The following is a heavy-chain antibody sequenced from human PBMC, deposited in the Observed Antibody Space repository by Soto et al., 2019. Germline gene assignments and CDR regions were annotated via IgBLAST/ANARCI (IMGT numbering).Heavy chain of an antibody. CDR1: GFTFSSYA. V-gene: IGHV3-23*01. CDR2: ISGGGGST. CDR3: AKDRTTVDYHYGMDV. D-gene: IGHD4-17*01. Sequence: EVQLLESGGGLVQPGVSLRLSCAASGFTFSSYAMTWVRQAPGKGMEWVSGISGGGGSTYYAVSVKGRFTISRDNSKNTLFLQMNSLSAEDTAVYYCAKDRTTVDYHYGMDVWGQGTTVTVSS. J-gene: IGHJ6*02.